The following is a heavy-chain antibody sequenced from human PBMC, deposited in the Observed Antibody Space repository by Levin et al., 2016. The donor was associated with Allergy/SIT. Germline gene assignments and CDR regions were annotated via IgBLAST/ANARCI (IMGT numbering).Heavy chain of an antibody. CDR1: GGSISNSVLPT. CDR2: VYYSGST. D-gene: IGHD2-2*01. CDR3: ARYCSGPSCHEANWFDP. J-gene: IGHJ5*02. Sequence: SETLSLTCTVSGGSISNSVLPTGGWIRQSPGEGLEWIGSVYYSGSTYYNPSLESRITISVDTSKNQFSLRLTSVTAADTAVYYCARYCSGPSCHEANWFDPWGQGTLVTVSS. V-gene: IGHV4-39*01.